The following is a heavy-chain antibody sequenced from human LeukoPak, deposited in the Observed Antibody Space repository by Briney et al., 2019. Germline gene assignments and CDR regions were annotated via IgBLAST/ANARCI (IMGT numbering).Heavy chain of an antibody. J-gene: IGHJ3*02. CDR3: AREGQQLWAFDI. CDR1: GGSISGYY. Sequence: SETLSLTCTVSGGSISGYYWSWIRQSAGKGLEWIGRIYATGHTKYNPSLQSRVTMTIDRSKNQFSLTLSSVTAADTAVYYCAREGQQLWAFDIWGQGTVVTV. V-gene: IGHV4-4*07. CDR2: IYATGHT. D-gene: IGHD6-13*01.